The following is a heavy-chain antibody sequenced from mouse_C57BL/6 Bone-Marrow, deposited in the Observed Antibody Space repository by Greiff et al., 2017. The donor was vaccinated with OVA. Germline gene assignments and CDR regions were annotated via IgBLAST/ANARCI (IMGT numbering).Heavy chain of an antibody. J-gene: IGHJ3*01. D-gene: IGHD2-4*01. Sequence: VQLKESGGDLVKPGGSLKLSCAASGFTFSSYGMSWVRQTPDKRLEWVATISSGGSYTYYPDSVQGRFTISSANATNTLYLQMRILKSTDTAMYFCARRNPIYNYYDEYAYWGQGTRVTVSA. CDR2: ISSGGSYT. V-gene: IGHV5-6*01. CDR1: GFTFSSYG. CDR3: ARRNPIYNYYDEYAY.